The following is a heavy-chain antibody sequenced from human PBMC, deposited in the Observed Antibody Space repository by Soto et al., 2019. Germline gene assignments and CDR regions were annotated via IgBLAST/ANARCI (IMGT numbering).Heavy chain of an antibody. J-gene: IGHJ4*01. Sequence: KTSQTLSLTCTVSGGSTSSGDYYWSWIRQPPGKGLEWIGYIYYSGSTYYNPSLKSRVTISVDTSKNQFSLKLSPVTAADTAVYYCARLGTWNDRARDYWPQGTLVTVSS. CDR3: ARLGTWNDRARDY. D-gene: IGHD1-1*01. CDR1: GGSTSSGDYY. V-gene: IGHV4-30-4*01. CDR2: IYYSGST.